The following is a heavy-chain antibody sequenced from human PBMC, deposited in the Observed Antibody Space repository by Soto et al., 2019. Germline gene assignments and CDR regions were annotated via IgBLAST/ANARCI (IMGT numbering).Heavy chain of an antibody. V-gene: IGHV1-3*01. J-gene: IGHJ5*02. CDR1: GYTFTSYA. Sequence: VASVKVSCKASGYTFTSYAMHWVRQAPGQRLEWMGWINAGNGNTKYSQKFQGRVTITRDTSASTAYMELSSLRSEDTAVYYCARESKVIAAAGTGNRNWFDPWGQGTLVTVSS. CDR3: ARESKVIAAAGTGNRNWFDP. D-gene: IGHD6-13*01. CDR2: INAGNGNT.